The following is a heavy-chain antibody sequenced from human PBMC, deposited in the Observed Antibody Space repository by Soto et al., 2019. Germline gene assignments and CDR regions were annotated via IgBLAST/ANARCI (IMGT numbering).Heavy chain of an antibody. D-gene: IGHD5-18*01. V-gene: IGHV4-38-2*01. CDR2: IYHSGST. CDR3: ARLLQLWSPYYYFDY. CDR1: GYSISSGYY. J-gene: IGHJ4*02. Sequence: SETLSLTCAVSGYSISSGYYWGWIRQPPGKGLEWIGSIYHSGSTYYNPSLKSRVTISVDTSKNQFSLKLSSVTAADTAVYYCARLLQLWSPYYYFDYWGQGTLVTVSS.